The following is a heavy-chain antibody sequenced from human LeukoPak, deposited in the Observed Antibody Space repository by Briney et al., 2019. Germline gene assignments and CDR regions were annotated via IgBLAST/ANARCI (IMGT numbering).Heavy chain of an antibody. J-gene: IGHJ5*02. D-gene: IGHD6-13*01. Sequence: TGGSLRLSCAASGFTFSNFAMMWVRQAPGTGLQWVSTITGYGATFYADSVRGRFTIFRDTSMNTLFLQMNSLGAEDTAVYYCAKGAAAGKVDWFDPGGQGTLVTVSS. CDR1: GFTFSNFA. CDR2: ITGYGAT. CDR3: AKGAAAGKVDWFDP. V-gene: IGHV3-23*01.